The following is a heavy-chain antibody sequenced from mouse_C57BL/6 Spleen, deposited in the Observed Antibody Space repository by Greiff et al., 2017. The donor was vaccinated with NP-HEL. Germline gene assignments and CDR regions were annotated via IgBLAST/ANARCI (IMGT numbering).Heavy chain of an antibody. CDR2: FHPYNDDT. CDR3: ARVVYYDYDAGYYFDY. D-gene: IGHD2-4*01. V-gene: IGHV1-47*01. Sequence: VQLHQSGAELVKPGASVKMSCKASGYTFTTYPIEWMKQNHGKSLEWIGNFHPYNDDTKYNEKFKGKATLTVEKSSSTVYLELSRLTSDDSAVYYCARVVYYDYDAGYYFDYWGQGTTLTVSS. J-gene: IGHJ2*01. CDR1: GYTFTTYP.